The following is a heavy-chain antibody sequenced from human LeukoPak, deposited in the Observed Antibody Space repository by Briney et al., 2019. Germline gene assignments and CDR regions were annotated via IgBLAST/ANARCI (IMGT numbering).Heavy chain of an antibody. J-gene: IGHJ4*02. V-gene: IGHV3-23*01. D-gene: IGHD2-21*01. CDR1: GFTFSSYA. Sequence: GGSLRLSCAASGFTFSSYAMSWVRQTPGKGLEWVSGVGDSGASTYYADSVKGRFTISRDNSKNTLYLQMNSLRAEDTAIYYCAKVEFGDRYFFEYWGQGTLVTVSS. CDR2: VGDSGAST. CDR3: AKVEFGDRYFFEY.